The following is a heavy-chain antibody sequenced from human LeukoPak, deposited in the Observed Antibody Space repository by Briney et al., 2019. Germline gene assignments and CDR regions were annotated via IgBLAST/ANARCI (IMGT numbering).Heavy chain of an antibody. V-gene: IGHV3-23*01. CDR2: ISGSGGNT. D-gene: IGHD4-23*01. CDR1: GFTFSSYG. Sequence: GGSLRLSCAASGFTFSSYGMSWVRQAPGKGLEWVSGISGSGGNTYYADSVKGRFTISRDNSKNTLYLQMNSLRAEDTAVYYCAKLHYGANSGGRYGMDVWGQGTTVTVSS. J-gene: IGHJ6*02. CDR3: AKLHYGANSGGRYGMDV.